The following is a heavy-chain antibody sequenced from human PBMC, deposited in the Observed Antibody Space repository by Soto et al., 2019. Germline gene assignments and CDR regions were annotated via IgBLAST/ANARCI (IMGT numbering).Heavy chain of an antibody. J-gene: IGHJ6*02. CDR1: GFTFSSYA. CDR3: AKVVYMANLYGACMDV. V-gene: IGHV3-23*01. D-gene: IGHD4-17*01. CDR2: ISGSGGST. Sequence: GGSLRLSCAASGFTFSSYAMSWVRQAPGKGLEWVSAISGSGGSTYYADSVKGRFTISRDNSKNTLYLQMNSLRAEDTAVYYCAKVVYMANLYGACMDVWGQGTTVTVSS.